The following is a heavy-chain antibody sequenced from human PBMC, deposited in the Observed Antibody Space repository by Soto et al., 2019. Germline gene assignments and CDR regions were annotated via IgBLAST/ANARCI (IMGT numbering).Heavy chain of an antibody. V-gene: IGHV3-21*01. CDR1: GFTFSSYS. D-gene: IGHD6-13*01. CDR3: ARXPPRYIAAARMGNWFDP. CDR2: ISSSSSYI. Sequence: PGGSLRLSCAASGFTFSSYSMNWVRQAPGKGLEWVSSISSSSSYIYYADSVKGRFTISRDNAKNSLYLQMNSLRAEDTAVYYCARXPPRYIAAARMGNWFDPWGQGTLVTVSS. J-gene: IGHJ5*02.